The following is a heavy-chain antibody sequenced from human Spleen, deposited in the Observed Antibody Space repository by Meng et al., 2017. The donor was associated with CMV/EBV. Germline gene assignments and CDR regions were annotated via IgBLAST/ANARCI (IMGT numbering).Heavy chain of an antibody. Sequence: ASVKVSCKASGYIFNSYDISWLRQAPGQGLEWMAWIIPYNGNTNYAQNIQGRVTLTTDTSTSTAYMELRSLRFYDTAIYYCARVYIVGLKGYLERYWGQGTLVTVSS. CDR2: IIPYNGNT. CDR3: ARVYIVGLKGYLERY. V-gene: IGHV1-18*01. D-gene: IGHD1-26*01. CDR1: GYIFNSYD. J-gene: IGHJ4*02.